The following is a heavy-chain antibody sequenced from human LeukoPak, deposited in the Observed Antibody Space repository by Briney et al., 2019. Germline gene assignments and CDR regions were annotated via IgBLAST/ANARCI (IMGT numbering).Heavy chain of an antibody. CDR3: ARIPHYYGSGSYPDY. D-gene: IGHD3-10*01. V-gene: IGHV2-70*11. J-gene: IGHJ4*02. Sequence: SGPTLVNPTQTLTLTCTFSGFSLSTSGMCVSWIRQPPGKALEWLARIDWDDDKYYSTSLKTRLTISKDTSKNQVVLTMTNMDPVDTATYYCARIPHYYGSGSYPDYWGQGTLVTVSP. CDR1: GFSLSTSGMC. CDR2: IDWDDDK.